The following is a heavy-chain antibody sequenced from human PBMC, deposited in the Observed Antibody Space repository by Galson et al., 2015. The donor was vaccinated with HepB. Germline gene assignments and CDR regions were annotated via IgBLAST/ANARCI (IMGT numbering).Heavy chain of an antibody. CDR3: TTALAYYYDSSGYSAEENAFDI. J-gene: IGHJ3*02. CDR1: GFTFSNAW. CDR2: IKSKTDGGTT. D-gene: IGHD3-22*01. Sequence: SLRLSCAASGFTFSNAWMNWVRQAPGKGLEWVGRIKSKTDGGTTDYAAPVKGRFTISRDDSKNTLYLQMNSLKTEDTAVYYCTTALAYYYDSSGYSAEENAFDIWGQGTMVTVSS. V-gene: IGHV3-15*07.